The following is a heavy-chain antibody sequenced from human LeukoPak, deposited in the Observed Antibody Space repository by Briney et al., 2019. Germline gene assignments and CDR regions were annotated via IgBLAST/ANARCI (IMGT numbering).Heavy chain of an antibody. V-gene: IGHV4-59*01. Sequence: EPSETLSLTCTVSGGSISSYYWSWIRQPPGKGLEWIGYIYYSGSTNYNPSLKSRVTISVDTSKNQFSLKLSSVTAADTAVYYCARHPQLWPRADAFDIWGQGTLVTVSS. CDR3: ARHPQLWPRADAFDI. D-gene: IGHD5-18*01. CDR2: IYYSGST. CDR1: GGSISSYY. J-gene: IGHJ4*02.